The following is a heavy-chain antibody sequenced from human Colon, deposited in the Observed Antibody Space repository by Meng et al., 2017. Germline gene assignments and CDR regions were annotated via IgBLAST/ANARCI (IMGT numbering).Heavy chain of an antibody. CDR1: GGSSSGYY. D-gene: IGHD3-10*01. CDR3: ARARIPPMVRVIRTYYYYRGMDV. Sequence: SEILSPTCAVDGGSSSGYYWSWIRQPPGEGLEWIGVINHSGSTNYNPSLTSRVTISVDTSENLFSLKLSSVTAADTAVYCCARARIPPMVRVIRTYYYYRGMDVWGQGTTVTVSS. CDR2: INHSGST. V-gene: IGHV4-34*01. J-gene: IGHJ6*02.